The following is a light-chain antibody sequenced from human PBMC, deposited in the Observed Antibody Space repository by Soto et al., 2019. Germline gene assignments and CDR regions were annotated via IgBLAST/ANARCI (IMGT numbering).Light chain of an antibody. CDR1: QDISSF. CDR3: QQVHDYPIT. CDR2: GAS. V-gene: IGKV1-9*01. Sequence: DIQGTQSPSFLSASVGDRVTVTCRSSQDISSFLAWYQQKPGKAPKILIYGASTLQSGVPPRFGGSGSGTAFTLTISSLQPEDSAIYFCQQVHDYPITFGGGTKVDIK. J-gene: IGKJ4*01.